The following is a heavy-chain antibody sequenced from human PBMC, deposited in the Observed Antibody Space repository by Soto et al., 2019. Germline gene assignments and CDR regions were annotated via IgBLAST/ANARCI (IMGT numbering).Heavy chain of an antibody. V-gene: IGHV3-21*01. CDR3: ATSPHCSSTNCPGTSNWFDP. CDR2: ISSSSSYI. D-gene: IGHD2-2*01. J-gene: IGHJ5*02. CDR1: GFTFSRYA. Sequence: PGGSLRLSCAASGFTFSRYAMNWVRQAPGKGLEWVSSISSSSSYIYYADSVKGRFTISRDNAKNSLYLQMNSLRAEDTAVYYCATSPHCSSTNCPGTSNWFDPWGQGTLVTVSS.